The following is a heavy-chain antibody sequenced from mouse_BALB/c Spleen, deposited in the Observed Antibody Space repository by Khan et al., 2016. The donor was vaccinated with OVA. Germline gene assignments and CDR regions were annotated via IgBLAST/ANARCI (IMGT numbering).Heavy chain of an antibody. CDR1: GYSITSGYG. J-gene: IGHJ2*01. D-gene: IGHD3-3*01. Sequence: EVQLQESGPGLVKPSQSLSLTCTVTGYSITSGYGWNWIRQFPGNKLEWMGYISYSGSTNYNPSLKSRIPLTRDTSKNQFFLQLNSVTTEDTATYYCARTARIKYWGQGTTLTVSS. V-gene: IGHV3-2*02. CDR3: ARTARIKY. CDR2: ISYSGST.